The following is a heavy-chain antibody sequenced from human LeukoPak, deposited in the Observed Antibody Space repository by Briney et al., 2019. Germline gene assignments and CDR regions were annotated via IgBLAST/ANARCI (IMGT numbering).Heavy chain of an antibody. CDR1: GFPFSDFS. J-gene: IGHJ4*02. CDR2: TNSGGTST. Sequence: GGSLRPSCATSGFPFSDFSMSWVRQAPGKGLEWISTTNSGGTSTYYAESVKGRFTISRDNSKNTLYLQMSSLRVEDTAVYYCAKQSYARSLGEGGPGTLVSVSS. CDR3: AKQSYARSLGE. D-gene: IGHD2-8*01. V-gene: IGHV3-23*01.